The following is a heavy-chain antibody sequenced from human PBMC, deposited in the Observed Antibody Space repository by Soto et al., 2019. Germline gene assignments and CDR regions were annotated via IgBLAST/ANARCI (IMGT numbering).Heavy chain of an antibody. Sequence: PSETLSLTCTVSGASITSGNYYWGWIRQPPGKGLQWIGSSYFAGNTYFNPSLQSRLTISVDTSKNHFSLKLSSVTAADTAVYYCARLGAHYYYGMDVWGQGTTVTVSS. D-gene: IGHD3-10*01. CDR2: SYFAGNT. J-gene: IGHJ6*02. CDR3: ARLGAHYYYGMDV. CDR1: GASITSGNYY. V-gene: IGHV4-39*07.